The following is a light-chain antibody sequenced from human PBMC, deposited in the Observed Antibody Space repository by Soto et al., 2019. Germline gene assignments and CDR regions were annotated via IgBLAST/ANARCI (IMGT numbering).Light chain of an antibody. V-gene: IGKV4-1*01. CDR3: QQYYTTPAIT. J-gene: IGKJ4*01. Sequence: DIVMTQSPDSLAVSLGERATINCKSSQSVLHSSNNLNYLAWFQQKPGQPPKLLIYWASTRESGVPDRFSGSGSGTDFTLTISSLQAEDVAVYYCQQYYTTPAITFGGGTKVDIK. CDR2: WAS. CDR1: QSVLHSSNNLNY.